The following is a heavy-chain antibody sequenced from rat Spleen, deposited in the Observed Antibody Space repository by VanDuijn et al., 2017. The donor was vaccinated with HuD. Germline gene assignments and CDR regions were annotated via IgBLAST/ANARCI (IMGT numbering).Heavy chain of an antibody. Sequence: QVQLKESGPGLVQASQTLSLTCTVSGFSLTSYHVHWVRQPPGKGLEWMGVMWSDGDTSYNSALKSRLSISRDTSKNQVFLKMSSLQTEDTATYDCARDRDVYYGLGGFAYWGQGTLVTVSS. CDR3: ARDRDVYYGLGGFAY. CDR2: MWSDGDT. J-gene: IGHJ3*01. D-gene: IGHD1-6*01. V-gene: IGHV2-32*01. CDR1: GFSLTSYH.